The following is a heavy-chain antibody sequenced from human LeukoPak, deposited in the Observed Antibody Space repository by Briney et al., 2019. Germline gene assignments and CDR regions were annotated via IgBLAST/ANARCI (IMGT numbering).Heavy chain of an antibody. Sequence: GGSLRPSCAASGFTFSSYAMSWVRQAPGKGLEWVSAISGSGGSTYYADSVKGRFTISRDNSKNTLYLQMNSLRAEDTAVYYCAKVRAIVVVTAAFDIWGQGTMVTVSS. D-gene: IGHD2-21*02. J-gene: IGHJ3*02. CDR2: ISGSGGST. CDR3: AKVRAIVVVTAAFDI. V-gene: IGHV3-23*01. CDR1: GFTFSSYA.